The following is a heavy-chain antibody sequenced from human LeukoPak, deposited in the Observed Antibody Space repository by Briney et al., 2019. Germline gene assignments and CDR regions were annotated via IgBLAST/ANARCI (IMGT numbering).Heavy chain of an antibody. CDR1: GFTFSSYA. Sequence: GGSLRLSCAASGFTFSSYAMSWVRQAPGKGLEWVSAISGSGGSTYYADSVKGRFTISRDNSKNTLYLQMNSPRAEDTAVYYCAKHSGYDLSFDYWGQGTLVTVSS. CDR3: AKHSGYDLSFDY. V-gene: IGHV3-23*01. D-gene: IGHD5-12*01. CDR2: ISGSGGST. J-gene: IGHJ4*02.